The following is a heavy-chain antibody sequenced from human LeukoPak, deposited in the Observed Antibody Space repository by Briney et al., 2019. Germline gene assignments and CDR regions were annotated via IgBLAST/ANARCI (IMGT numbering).Heavy chain of an antibody. CDR3: AIINHPDGRVY. J-gene: IGHJ4*02. D-gene: IGHD1-14*01. CDR1: GYPFTTSW. CDR2: IYAGNSDA. V-gene: IGHV5-51*01. Sequence: GESLRISCQGFGYPFTTSWFGWVRQLPGKGLEWTAIIYAGNSDAKYSPSFQGQLSISTDRSISTAYLHWSSLKASDTAIYYCAIINHPDGRVYWGQGTLVTVSS.